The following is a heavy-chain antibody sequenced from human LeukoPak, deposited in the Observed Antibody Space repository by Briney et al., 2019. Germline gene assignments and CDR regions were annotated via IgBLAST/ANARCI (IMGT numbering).Heavy chain of an antibody. CDR1: GGTFSRYA. CDR3: ARGNYYPH. D-gene: IGHD3-10*01. CDR2: IIPIFATA. V-gene: IGHV1-69*05. Sequence: SVTVSCKVSGGTFSRYAISWVRQAPGQGLEWMGVIIPIFATATYAQKFQGRVTITTHESTSTAYMELSSLRSEDTAVYYCARGNYYPHWGQGTLVTVSS. J-gene: IGHJ4*02.